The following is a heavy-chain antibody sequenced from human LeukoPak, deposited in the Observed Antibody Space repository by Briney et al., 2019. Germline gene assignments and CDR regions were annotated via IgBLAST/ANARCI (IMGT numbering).Heavy chain of an antibody. D-gene: IGHD2-2*01. V-gene: IGHV4-4*07. CDR3: ARGRLGVPAAYYFDY. J-gene: IGHJ4*02. CDR2: IYTSGST. Sequence: SETLSLTCTVSGGSISSYYWSWIRQPAGKGLEWIGRIYTSGSTNYNPSLKSRVTMSVDTSKNQFSLKLSSVTAADTAVYYCARGRLGVPAAYYFDYWGQGTLVTVSS. CDR1: GGSISSYY.